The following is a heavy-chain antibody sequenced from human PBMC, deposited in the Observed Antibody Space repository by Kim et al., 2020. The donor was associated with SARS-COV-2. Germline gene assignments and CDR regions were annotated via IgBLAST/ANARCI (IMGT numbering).Heavy chain of an antibody. D-gene: IGHD4-17*01. CDR1: GFTFGDYG. CDR3: AKDIWGGDYGDLVSGFD. CDR2: ISGSAHTT. V-gene: IGHV3-23*01. Sequence: GGSLRLSCVASGFTFGDYGMSWVRQAPGKGLEWVSGISGSAHTTYYADSVKGRFTISRDNSKNTLYLEMNSLRVEDRAVYYCAKDIWGGDYGDLVSGFD. J-gene: IGHJ5*01.